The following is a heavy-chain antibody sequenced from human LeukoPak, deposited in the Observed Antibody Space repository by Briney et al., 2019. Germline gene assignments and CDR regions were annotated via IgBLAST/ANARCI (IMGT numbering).Heavy chain of an antibody. CDR3: ASVTLSGGMDV. D-gene: IGHD2-21*02. J-gene: IGHJ6*02. Sequence: GGSLRLSCAASGFTFSSHVMTWVRQAPGKGLEWVSTINGDGGNTYYPDSVKGRFTISRDNSKNTLYLQMNSLRAEDTAVYYCASVTLSGGMDVWGRGTTVTVSS. CDR2: INGDGGNT. CDR1: GFTFSSHV. V-gene: IGHV3-23*01.